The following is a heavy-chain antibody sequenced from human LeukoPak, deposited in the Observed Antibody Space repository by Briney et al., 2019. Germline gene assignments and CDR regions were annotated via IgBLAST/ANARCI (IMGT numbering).Heavy chain of an antibody. CDR2: IKQDGSEK. CDR3: ARGITMFQH. V-gene: IGHV3-7*03. J-gene: IGHJ1*01. D-gene: IGHD3-10*01. CDR1: GFTFSSCW. Sequence: PGGSLRLSCAASGFTFSSCWMSWVRQAPGKGLEWVANIKQDGSEKYYVDSVKGRFTISRDNAKNSLYLQMNSLRVEDTALYYCARGITMFQHWGQGTLVTVSS.